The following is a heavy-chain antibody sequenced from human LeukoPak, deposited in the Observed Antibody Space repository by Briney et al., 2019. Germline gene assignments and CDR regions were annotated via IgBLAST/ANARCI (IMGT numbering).Heavy chain of an antibody. CDR1: GFTFSSSA. CDR3: ARRGYCSSTTCSVYYSYMDV. Sequence: GGSLRLSCAASGFTFSSSAMNWVRQAPGKGLEWVSSINNVGSHIYYADSVKGRFTISRDNAKNSLYLQMNSLRAEDTAVYYCARRGYCSSTTCSVYYSYMDVWGKGTTVTVSS. J-gene: IGHJ6*03. V-gene: IGHV3-21*01. CDR2: INNVGSHI. D-gene: IGHD2-2*01.